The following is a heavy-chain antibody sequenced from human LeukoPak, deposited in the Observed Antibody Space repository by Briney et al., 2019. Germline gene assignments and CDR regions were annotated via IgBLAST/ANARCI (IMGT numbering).Heavy chain of an antibody. V-gene: IGHV1-18*01. CDR3: ARAIQLVPLRDVYNYFDY. CDR1: GYTFTSYG. CDR2: ISAYSGNT. J-gene: IGHJ4*02. D-gene: IGHD5-18*01. Sequence: ASVKVSCKASGYTFTSYGISWVRQAPGQGLEWMGWISAYSGNTNYAQKLQGRVTMTTDTSTSTAYMELRSLRSDDTAVYYCARAIQLVPLRDVYNYFDYWGQGTLVTVSS.